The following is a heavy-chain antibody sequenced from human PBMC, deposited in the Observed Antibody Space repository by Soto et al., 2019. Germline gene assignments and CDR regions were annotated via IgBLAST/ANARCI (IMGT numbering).Heavy chain of an antibody. D-gene: IGHD3-22*01. V-gene: IGHV4-59*01. CDR1: GGSISSYY. Sequence: SETLSLTCTVSGGSISSYYWSWIRQPPGKGLEWIGYIYYSGSTNYNPSLKSRVTISVDTSKNQFSLKLSSVTAADTAVYYCARVGPPITYYYDSSGTNWFDPWGQGTLVTVSS. CDR3: ARVGPPITYYYDSSGTNWFDP. CDR2: IYYSGST. J-gene: IGHJ5*02.